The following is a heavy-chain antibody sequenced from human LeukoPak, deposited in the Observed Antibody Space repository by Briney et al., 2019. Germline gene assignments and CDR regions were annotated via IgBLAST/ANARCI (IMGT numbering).Heavy chain of an antibody. CDR2: ISAGSGTM. J-gene: IGHJ2*01. V-gene: IGHV3-48*04. CDR3: TRDLGLRRMI. CDR1: GLSVSGNN. Sequence: GGSLRPSCAAAGLSVSGNNMHWVRQAPGGGLEWLSYISAGSGTMFSADSVKGRFTISRDNARDVLFLQMNSLRAEDTAVYYCTRDLGLRRMIWGRGTLV.